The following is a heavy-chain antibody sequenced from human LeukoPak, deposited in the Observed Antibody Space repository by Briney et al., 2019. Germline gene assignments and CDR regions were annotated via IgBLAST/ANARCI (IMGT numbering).Heavy chain of an antibody. J-gene: IGHJ6*03. CDR2: INPNGSP. Sequence: PSETLSLTCAVSGDSLSGYSWTWIRQPPGKGLEWLGEINPNGSPDYNPSLKSRATISVDTSKNQFSLRVASVTAADTAVYYCASVRHEPLEYYYYIDVWGKGTTVTVSS. V-gene: IGHV4-34*01. D-gene: IGHD2/OR15-2a*01. CDR1: GDSLSGYS. CDR3: ASVRHEPLEYYYYIDV.